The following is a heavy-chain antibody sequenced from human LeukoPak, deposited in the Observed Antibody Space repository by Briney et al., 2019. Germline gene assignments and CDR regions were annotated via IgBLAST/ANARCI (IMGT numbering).Heavy chain of an antibody. Sequence: GGSLRLSCAASGFTFSSYAMSWVRQAPGKGLEWVSAISGSGGSTYYADSVKGRFTISRDNSKKTLYLQMNSLRAEDTAVYYCAKTVVPAAIEYYFDYWGQGTLVTVSS. CDR3: AKTVVPAAIEYYFDY. CDR2: ISGSGGST. J-gene: IGHJ4*02. V-gene: IGHV3-23*01. D-gene: IGHD2-2*01. CDR1: GFTFSSYA.